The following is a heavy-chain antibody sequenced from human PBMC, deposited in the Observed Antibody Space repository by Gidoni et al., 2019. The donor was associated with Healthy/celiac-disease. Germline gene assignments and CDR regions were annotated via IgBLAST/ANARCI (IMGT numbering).Heavy chain of an antibody. CDR2: ISSSSSYI. V-gene: IGHV3-21*01. Sequence: EVQLVESGGGLVKPGGSLRLSCAASGFTFSSYSMNWVRQAPGKGLEWVSSISSSSSYIYYADSVKGRFTISRDNAKNSLYLQMNSLRAEDTAVYYCARDHPGDYYDSSGSVDYWGQGTLVTVSS. J-gene: IGHJ4*02. CDR1: GFTFSSYS. D-gene: IGHD3-22*01. CDR3: ARDHPGDYYDSSGSVDY.